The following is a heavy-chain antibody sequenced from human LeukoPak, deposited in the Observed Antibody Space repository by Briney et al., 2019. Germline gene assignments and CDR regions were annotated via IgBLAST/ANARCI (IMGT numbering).Heavy chain of an antibody. CDR1: GFTFSSYE. V-gene: IGHV3-48*03. CDR2: ISSSGSTI. J-gene: IGHJ1*01. D-gene: IGHD6-19*01. CDR3: ARGGKIPLAGTRSPQYFQH. Sequence: GGSLRLSCAASGFTFSSYEMNWVRQAPGKGLEWVSYISSSGSTIYYAGSVKGRFTISRDNAKNSLYLQMNSLRPEDTTVYYCARGGKIPLAGTRSPQYFQHWGQGTLVTVSS.